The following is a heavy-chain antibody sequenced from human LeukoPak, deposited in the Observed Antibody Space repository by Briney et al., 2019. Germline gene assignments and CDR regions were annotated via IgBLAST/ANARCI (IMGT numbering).Heavy chain of an antibody. V-gene: IGHV3-30*18. CDR1: GFTFSSYG. CDR3: AKGSAGYGYGD. J-gene: IGHJ4*02. Sequence: PGRSLRLSCAASGFTFSSYGMHWVRQAPGMGLEWVAVISYDGSNKYYADSVKGLFTISRDNSKNTLYLQMNSLRAEDTAVYYCAKGSAGYGYGDWGQGTLVTVSS. D-gene: IGHD5-18*01. CDR2: ISYDGSNK.